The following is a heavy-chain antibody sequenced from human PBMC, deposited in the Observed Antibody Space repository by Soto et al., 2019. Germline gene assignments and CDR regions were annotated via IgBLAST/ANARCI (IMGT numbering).Heavy chain of an antibody. CDR3: ARGDSNGWHFDS. V-gene: IGHV1-46*01. Sequence: GASVKVSCKASGYTSTTYQIHWVLQAPGQGLEWMGTINPSGGSTSYTQRFQGRVTMTRDTSTSTVYVDLSSLRSEDTALYYCARGDSNGWHFDSWGQGTLVTVSS. J-gene: IGHJ4*02. CDR2: INPSGGST. D-gene: IGHD6-19*01. CDR1: GYTSTTYQ.